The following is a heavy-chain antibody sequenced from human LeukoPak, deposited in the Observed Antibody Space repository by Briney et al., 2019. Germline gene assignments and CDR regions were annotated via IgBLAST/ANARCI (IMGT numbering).Heavy chain of an antibody. Sequence: PSETLSLTCTVSGGSISSSSYYWGWIRQPPGKGLEWIGSIYYSGSTYYNPSLKSRVTISVDTSKNQFSLKLSSVTAADTAVYYCARRSGTSFDYWGQGTLVTVSS. CDR3: ARRSGTSFDY. J-gene: IGHJ4*02. CDR2: IYYSGST. CDR1: GGSISSSSYY. D-gene: IGHD1-26*01. V-gene: IGHV4-39*01.